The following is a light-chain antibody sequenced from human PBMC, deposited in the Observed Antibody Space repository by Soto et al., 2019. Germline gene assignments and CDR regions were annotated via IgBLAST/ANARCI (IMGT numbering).Light chain of an antibody. CDR3: QQRSNWPRLT. V-gene: IGKV3-11*01. CDR2: DAS. CDR1: QSVSSY. J-gene: IGKJ4*01. Sequence: ENVLTQSPATLSLSPGERATHSCRASQSVSSYLAWYQQKPGQAPRLLIYDASNRATGIPARFSGSGSGTDFTLTISSLEPEDFAVYYCQQRSNWPRLTFGGGTKV.